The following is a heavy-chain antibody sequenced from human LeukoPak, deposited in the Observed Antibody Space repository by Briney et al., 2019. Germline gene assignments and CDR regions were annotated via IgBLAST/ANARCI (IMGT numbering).Heavy chain of an antibody. V-gene: IGHV3-21*01. J-gene: IGHJ4*02. D-gene: IGHD4-17*01. CDR3: ARDRSEDYGDYSCFDY. CDR1: GFTFSSYS. CDR2: ISSSSSYI. Sequence: TGGSLRLSCAASGFTFSSYSMNWVRQAPGKGLEWVSSISSSSSYIYYADSVKGRFTISRDNAKNSLYLQMNSLRAEDTAVYYCARDRSEDYGDYSCFDYWGQGTLSPSPQ.